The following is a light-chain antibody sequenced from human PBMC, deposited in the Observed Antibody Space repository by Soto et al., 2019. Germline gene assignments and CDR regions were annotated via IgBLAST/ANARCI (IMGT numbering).Light chain of an antibody. CDR3: RQGTHWPPIT. Sequence: DVVMTQSPLSLPVILGQPASISCRSSQSLVYTDGNTYLSWFQQRPGQSPRRLIYKVSNRDSGVPDRFSGSGSGTDFTLKISRVKAEDVGVYYCRQGTHWPPITFGQGTRLEIK. CDR2: KVS. CDR1: QSLVYTDGNTY. V-gene: IGKV2-30*01. J-gene: IGKJ5*01.